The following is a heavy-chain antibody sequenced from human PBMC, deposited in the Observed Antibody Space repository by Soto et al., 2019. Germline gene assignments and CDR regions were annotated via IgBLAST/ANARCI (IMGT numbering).Heavy chain of an antibody. V-gene: IGHV1-18*01. D-gene: IGHD3-22*01. Sequence: ASVKVSCKASGYTFTSYGISWVRQAPGQGLEWMGWISAYNGNTNYAQKLQGRVTMTTDTSTSTAYMELRSLRSDDTAVYYCARDYDSSGYYVDWFDPWGQGTLVTVSS. CDR3: ARDYDSSGYYVDWFDP. J-gene: IGHJ5*02. CDR1: GYTFTSYG. CDR2: ISAYNGNT.